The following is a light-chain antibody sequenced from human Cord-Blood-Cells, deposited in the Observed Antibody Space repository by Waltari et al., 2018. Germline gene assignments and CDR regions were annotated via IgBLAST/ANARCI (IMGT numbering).Light chain of an antibody. J-gene: IGLJ2*01. CDR3: SSYTSSSTVV. CDR2: DVS. Sequence: QSALTQPASVSASPRHSITISCTGTSSDVGGYNSVSWYQQHPGNAPKLMSYDVSDRPSGVSNRFSVSKSGNTASLTISGLQAEDEADYYCSSYTSSSTVVFGGGTKLTVL. CDR1: SSDVGGYNS. V-gene: IGLV2-14*01.